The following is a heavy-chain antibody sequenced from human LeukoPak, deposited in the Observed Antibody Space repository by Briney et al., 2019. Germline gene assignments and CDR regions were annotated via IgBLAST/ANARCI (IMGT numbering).Heavy chain of an antibody. V-gene: IGHV4-59*12. J-gene: IGHJ3*02. CDR2: IYYSGST. Sequence: SETLSLTCTVSGGSISSYYWSWIRQPPGKGLEWIGYIYYSGSTNYNPSLKSRVTMSVDTSKNQFSLKLSSVTAADTAVYYCARVGADAFDIWGQGTMVTVST. CDR3: ARVGADAFDI. CDR1: GGSISSYY. D-gene: IGHD1-26*01.